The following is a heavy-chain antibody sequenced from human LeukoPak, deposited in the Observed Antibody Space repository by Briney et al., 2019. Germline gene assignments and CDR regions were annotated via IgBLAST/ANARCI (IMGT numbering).Heavy chain of an antibody. V-gene: IGHV3-11*01. CDR1: GFIFSDYY. CDR2: ISRRGTSV. Sequence: GGTLRLSCAACGFIFSDYYMRWLRQAPGKGVEWLSYISRRGTSVYYAASVRCRFTISSDNATKSLYLEVSSLRADDTAVYYCARESGGSWTIFYSLGQGTLVTVPS. CDR3: ARESGGSWTIFYS. J-gene: IGHJ5*01. D-gene: IGHD2-15*01.